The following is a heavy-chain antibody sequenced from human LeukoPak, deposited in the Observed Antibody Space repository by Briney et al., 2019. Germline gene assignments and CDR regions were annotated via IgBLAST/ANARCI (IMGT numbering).Heavy chain of an antibody. CDR2: IGSSGSTV. CDR1: GFSFSSYE. Sequence: PGGSLRLSCAASGFSFSSYEMNWVRQAPGKGLEWVSYIGSSGSTVYYADSVKGRFTISRDNAKNSLYLQVNSLRDEDTAVYYCARDTLVYADSPDAFDIWGQGTMVTVSS. J-gene: IGHJ3*02. V-gene: IGHV3-48*03. CDR3: ARDTLVYADSPDAFDI. D-gene: IGHD4-17*01.